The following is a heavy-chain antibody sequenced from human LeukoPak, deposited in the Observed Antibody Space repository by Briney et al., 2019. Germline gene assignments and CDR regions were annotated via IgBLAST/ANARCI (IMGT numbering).Heavy chain of an antibody. Sequence: ASVTVSCTASGYTFTSYDINWVRQATGQGLEWMGWMNPNSGNTGYAQKFQGRVTMTRNTSISTAYMELSSLRSEDTAVYYCARGLAAGRRRWFDPWGQGTLVTVSS. V-gene: IGHV1-8*01. CDR2: MNPNSGNT. D-gene: IGHD6-13*01. CDR1: GYTFTSYD. CDR3: ARGLAAGRRRWFDP. J-gene: IGHJ5*02.